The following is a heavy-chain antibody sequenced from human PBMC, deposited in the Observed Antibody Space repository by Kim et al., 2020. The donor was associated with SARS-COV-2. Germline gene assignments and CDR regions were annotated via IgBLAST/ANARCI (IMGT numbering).Heavy chain of an antibody. CDR3: AKSRRITMVRGLDY. D-gene: IGHD3-10*01. J-gene: IGHJ4*02. Sequence: ADSVKGRFTISRDNSKNTLYLQMNSLRAEDTAVYYCAKSRRITMVRGLDYWGQGTLVTVSS. V-gene: IGHV3-23*01.